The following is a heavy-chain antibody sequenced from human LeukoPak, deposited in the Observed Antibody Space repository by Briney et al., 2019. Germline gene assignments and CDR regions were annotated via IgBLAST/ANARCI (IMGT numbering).Heavy chain of an antibody. D-gene: IGHD1-26*01. J-gene: IGHJ4*02. CDR2: IRSKAYGGTT. V-gene: IGHV3-49*04. CDR1: GFTFSSSA. CDR3: TRGRRATHDY. Sequence: PGGSLRLSCAASGFTFSSSAMNWVRQAPGKGLEWVGFIRSKAYGGTTEYAASVKGRFTISRDDSKSIAYLQMNSLKSEDTAVYYCTRGRRATHDYWGQGTLVTVSS.